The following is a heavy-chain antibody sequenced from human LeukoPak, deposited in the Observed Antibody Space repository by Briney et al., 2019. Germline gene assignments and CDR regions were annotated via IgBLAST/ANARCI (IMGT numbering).Heavy chain of an antibody. CDR1: GYTFTGYY. CDR3: ARARYCSSTSCYDYYYYGMDV. CDR2: INPNSGGT. D-gene: IGHD2-2*01. J-gene: IGHJ6*02. Sequence: GASVKVSCKASGYTFTGYYMHWVRQAPGQGLEWMGRINPNSGGTNYAQKFQGRVTMTRDTSISTAYMELRSLRSDDTAVYYCARARYCSSTSCYDYYYYGMDVWGQGTTVTVSS. V-gene: IGHV1-2*06.